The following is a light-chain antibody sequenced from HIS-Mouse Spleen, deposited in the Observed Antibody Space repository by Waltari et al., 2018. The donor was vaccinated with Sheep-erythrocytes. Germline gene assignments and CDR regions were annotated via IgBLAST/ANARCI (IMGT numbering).Light chain of an antibody. CDR3: CSYAGSYNHV. J-gene: IGLJ1*01. CDR1: SSDVGGSNY. Sequence: QSALPQPRSVSGSPGQSVTISCTGTSSDVGGSNYVSWYQQHPGKAPKLMIYDVSKRPSGVPDRFSGSKSGNTASLTISGLQAEDEADYYCCSYAGSYNHVFATGTKVTVL. CDR2: DVS. V-gene: IGLV2-11*01.